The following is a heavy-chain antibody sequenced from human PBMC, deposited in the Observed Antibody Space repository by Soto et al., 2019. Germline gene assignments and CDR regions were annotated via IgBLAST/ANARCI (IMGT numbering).Heavy chain of an antibody. CDR3: AIYDSSGHHFDY. D-gene: IGHD3-22*01. J-gene: IGHJ4*02. V-gene: IGHV1-69*13. CDR1: GGTFSSYA. CDR2: IIPIFGTA. Sequence: GASVKVSCKASGGTFSSYAISWVRQAPGQGLEWMGGIIPIFGTANYAQKFQGRVTITADESTSTAYMELSSLRSEDTAVYYCAIYDSSGHHFDYWGQGTLVTVS.